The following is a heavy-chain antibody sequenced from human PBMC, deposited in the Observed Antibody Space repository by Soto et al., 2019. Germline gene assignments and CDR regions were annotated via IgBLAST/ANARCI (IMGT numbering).Heavy chain of an antibody. CDR2: ISSSASYI. CDR1: GFSFDYFG. V-gene: IGHV3-21*01. CDR3: ARPRSHWLASDS. J-gene: IGHJ4*02. Sequence: GALRLSCEASGFSFDYFGMTWVRQAPGKGLEWVSFISSSASYIYYADSVKGRFTVSRDNAKKSLNLQMSSLRAEDTAVYYCARPRSHWLASDSWGRGTLVTVSS. D-gene: IGHD6-19*01.